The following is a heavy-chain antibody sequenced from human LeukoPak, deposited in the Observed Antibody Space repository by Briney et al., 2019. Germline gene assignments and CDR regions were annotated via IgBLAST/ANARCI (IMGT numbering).Heavy chain of an antibody. J-gene: IGHJ4*02. CDR3: ARVDCSTTSCAFDY. V-gene: IGHV4-4*07. Sequence: ASETLSLTCTVSGGSIGIYYWTWIRQSAGKGLEYIGRIYTGGSTNYSPSFKSRVTMSVDTSKNQFSLRLTSVTAADTAVYYCARVDCSTTSCAFDYWGRGTLVTVSS. D-gene: IGHD2-2*01. CDR1: GGSIGIYY. CDR2: IYTGGST.